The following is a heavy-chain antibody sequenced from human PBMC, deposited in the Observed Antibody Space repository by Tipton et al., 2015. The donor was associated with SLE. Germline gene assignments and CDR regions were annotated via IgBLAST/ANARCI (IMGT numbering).Heavy chain of an antibody. CDR3: ARRGAGYGMDV. D-gene: IGHD1-26*01. CDR1: GYTFTTYA. Sequence: QLVQSGPEVKKPGASVKVSCKASGYTFTTYAIHWVRQAPGQRLEYMGWINVGNGNTKHSQSFQGRVTITRDTSASTAYMELSSLRSEGTAVYYCARRGAGYGMDVWGQGTTVTVSS. J-gene: IGHJ6*02. V-gene: IGHV1-3*01. CDR2: INVGNGNT.